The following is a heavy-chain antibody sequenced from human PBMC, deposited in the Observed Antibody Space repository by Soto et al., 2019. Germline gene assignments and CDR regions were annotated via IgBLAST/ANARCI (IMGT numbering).Heavy chain of an antibody. J-gene: IGHJ6*02. CDR1: GCTFSSYA. Sequence: GGSLRLSCAASGCTFSSYAMIWVRQAPGKGLEWVSAISGSGGNTYYTDSVKGRFTISRDNSKNTLYLQMNSLRAEDTAVYYCAKGRPRYCSGGTCSPPGYYGMDDWGQGTTVTVSS. V-gene: IGHV3-23*01. D-gene: IGHD2-15*01. CDR3: AKGRPRYCSGGTCSPPGYYGMDD. CDR2: ISGSGGNT.